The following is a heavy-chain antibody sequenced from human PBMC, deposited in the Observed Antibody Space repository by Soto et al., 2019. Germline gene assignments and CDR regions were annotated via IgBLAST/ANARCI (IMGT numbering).Heavy chain of an antibody. CDR3: AKDLSRWPHYAFDS. V-gene: IGHV3-23*01. CDR2: ISSNGDTA. J-gene: IGHJ5*01. Sequence: SLRLSCAASGFTFSNYGMNWVRQAPGKGPEWVSGISSNGDTANYADSVNGRFTISRDNSKNALYMQMNGLRPEDTAVYYCAKDLSRWPHYAFDSWGQGTLVTVSS. CDR1: GFTFSNYG. D-gene: IGHD4-17*01.